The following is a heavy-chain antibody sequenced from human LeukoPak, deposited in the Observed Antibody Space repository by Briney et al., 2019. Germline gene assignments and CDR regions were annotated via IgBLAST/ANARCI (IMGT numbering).Heavy chain of an antibody. CDR2: IRYDGSNK. D-gene: IGHD3-9*01. J-gene: IGHJ4*02. Sequence: GGSLRFSCAASGFTFNTYTMNWVRQAPGKGLEWVTFIRYDGSNKYYADSVKGRFTISRDNSKNTLYLQMNSLRAEDTAVYYCAKGRYYNILTGYPRQYYFDYWGQGTLVTVSS. CDR3: AKGRYYNILTGYPRQYYFDY. CDR1: GFTFNTYT. V-gene: IGHV3-30*02.